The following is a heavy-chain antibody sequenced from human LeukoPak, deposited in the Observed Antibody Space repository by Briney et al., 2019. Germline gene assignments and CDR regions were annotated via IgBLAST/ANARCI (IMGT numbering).Heavy chain of an antibody. CDR2: ISSDSTYT. D-gene: IGHD5-24*01. V-gene: IGHV3-21*01. J-gene: IGHJ4*02. CDR3: ARVRRDGYYFDS. Sequence: GGSLILSCAASGFTFSSYAMYWVRQAPGKGLEWVSSISSDSTYTSYADSVKGRFTISGDNAKNSMYLQMDSLRAEDTAVYYCARVRRDGYYFDSWGQGTLVTVSS. CDR1: GFTFSSYA.